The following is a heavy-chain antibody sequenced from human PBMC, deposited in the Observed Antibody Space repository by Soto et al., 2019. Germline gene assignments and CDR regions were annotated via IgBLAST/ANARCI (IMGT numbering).Heavy chain of an antibody. D-gene: IGHD3-22*01. J-gene: IGHJ4*02. Sequence: PGGSLRLSCAASGFPFSDYYMXXIRQAPGKGLEWVSSIGSSSTYTNYADFVKGRFTISRDNAKNSLYLQMNSLRAEDTAVYYCARRRPIGYYNFWGQGTLVTSPQ. CDR2: IGSSSTYT. CDR1: GFPFSDYY. V-gene: IGHV3-11*03. CDR3: ARRRPIGYYNF.